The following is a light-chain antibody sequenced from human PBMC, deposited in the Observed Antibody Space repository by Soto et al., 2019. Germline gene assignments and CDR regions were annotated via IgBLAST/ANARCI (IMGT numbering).Light chain of an antibody. V-gene: IGLV2-14*01. J-gene: IGLJ1*01. Sequence: QSALTQPASVSGSPGQSITISCTGTSSDVGGYNYVSWYQQHPGKAPKLMIYEVSNRPSGVSNRFSGSKSGNTASLAISGLQTEDEADYYCSSYKSSSISVFGTGTKVTVL. CDR1: SSDVGGYNY. CDR2: EVS. CDR3: SSYKSSSISV.